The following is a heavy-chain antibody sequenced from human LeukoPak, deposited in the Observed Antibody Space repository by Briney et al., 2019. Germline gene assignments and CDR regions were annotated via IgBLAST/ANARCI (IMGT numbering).Heavy chain of an antibody. CDR3: AKDTRALLRLGYFDC. CDR1: GFTFDDYG. J-gene: IGHJ4*02. D-gene: IGHD1-26*01. CDR2: INWNGGST. V-gene: IGHV3-20*04. Sequence: GGSLRLSCAASGFTFDDYGMSWVRQAPGKGLEWVSGINWNGGSTGYADSVKGRFTISRDNAKNSLYLQMNSLRAEDTAVYYCAKDTRALLRLGYFDCWGQGTLVTVSS.